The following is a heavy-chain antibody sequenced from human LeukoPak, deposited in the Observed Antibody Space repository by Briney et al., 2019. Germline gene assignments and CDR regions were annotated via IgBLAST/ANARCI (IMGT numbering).Heavy chain of an antibody. CDR2: VYYSGST. J-gene: IGHJ3*02. CDR1: GGSIGSYS. V-gene: IGHV4-59*08. Sequence: PSETLSLTCTVSGGSIGSYSWNWIRQPPATGLEWIGDVYYSGSTMYNPSLRSRVTISVDTSKNQFSLKLSSVTAAATAVYYCARLKARDAFDIWGQGTMVTVSS. CDR3: ARLKARDAFDI.